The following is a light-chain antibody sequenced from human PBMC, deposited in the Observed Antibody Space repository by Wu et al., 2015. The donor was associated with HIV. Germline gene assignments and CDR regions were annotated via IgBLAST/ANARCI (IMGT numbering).Light chain of an antibody. J-gene: IGKJ2*01. CDR2: KAS. V-gene: IGKV1-5*03. CDR3: QQVTKYPYT. Sequence: DIQMTQSPSTLSASVGDRVTLTCRASQSISSWLAWYQQKPGKAPKLLIYKASSLESGVPSRFSGSGSGTEFTLTISSLQPDDFATYFCQQVTKYPYTFGQGTKVEIK. CDR1: QSISSW.